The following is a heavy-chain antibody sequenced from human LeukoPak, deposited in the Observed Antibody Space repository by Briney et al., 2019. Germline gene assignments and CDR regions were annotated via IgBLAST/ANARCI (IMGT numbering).Heavy chain of an antibody. J-gene: IGHJ4*02. CDR2: ISGSGGST. Sequence: GGPLRLSCTASGFTFSNYALNWVRQAPGKGLEWVSSISGSGGSTYYADSVKGRFTISRDNSRNTLYLQMNSLRAEDTAVYYCARDGKGLAYYFDYWGQGTLVTVSS. CDR3: ARDGKGLAYYFDY. D-gene: IGHD6-19*01. V-gene: IGHV3-23*01. CDR1: GFTFSNYA.